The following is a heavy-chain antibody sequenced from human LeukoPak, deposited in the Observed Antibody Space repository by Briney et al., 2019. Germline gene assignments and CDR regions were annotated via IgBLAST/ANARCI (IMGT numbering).Heavy chain of an antibody. D-gene: IGHD5-12*01. Sequence: PGGSLRLSCAASGFTFSSYWMHWVRQAPGKGLVWVSRINSDGSSITYADSVKGRFTISSDNAKNTLYLQKNSLRVEDTAVYYCAREGRVSGYDFDCWGQGTLVTVSS. J-gene: IGHJ4*02. CDR1: GFTFSSYW. V-gene: IGHV3-74*03. CDR2: INSDGSSI. CDR3: AREGRVSGYDFDC.